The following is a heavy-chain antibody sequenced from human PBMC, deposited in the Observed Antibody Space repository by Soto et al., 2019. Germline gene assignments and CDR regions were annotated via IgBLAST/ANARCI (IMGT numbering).Heavy chain of an antibody. CDR2: IIPICGTA. CDR3: ARGADSGSSGGGFDY. D-gene: IGHD1-26*01. CDR1: GGTFSSYA. Sequence: AVKVSCKASGGTFSSYAISGVRRAPGQGLEWRGGIIPICGTANYGQKVEGRVTITAEKSTRTAYMELRSPRSEETAVYYCARGADSGSSGGGFDYWGQGTLVTVSS. V-gene: IGHV1-69*06. J-gene: IGHJ4*02.